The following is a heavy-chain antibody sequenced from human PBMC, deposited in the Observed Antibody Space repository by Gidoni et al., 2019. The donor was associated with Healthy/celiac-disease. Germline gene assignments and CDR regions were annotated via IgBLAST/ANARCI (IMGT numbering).Heavy chain of an antibody. V-gene: IGHV3-30*18. J-gene: IGHJ6*04. CDR1: GFTFRRYG. D-gene: IGHD6-13*01. Sequence: QVQLVESGGGVVQPGRSLRLPCAASGFTFRRYGMHWVRQAPGKGLGWVAVISYDGSNKYYADTVKGRFTISRDNSKNTLYLQMNSLRAEDTAVYYCAKGRIGGAGGPYYYYYYGMDVWGKGTTVTVSS. CDR2: ISYDGSNK. CDR3: AKGRIGGAGGPYYYYYYGMDV.